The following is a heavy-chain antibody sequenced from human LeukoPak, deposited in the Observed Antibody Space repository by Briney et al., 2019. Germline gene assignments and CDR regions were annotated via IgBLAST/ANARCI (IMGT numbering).Heavy chain of an antibody. Sequence: PPETLSLTCTVSGGSISSYYWGWIRQPPGKGLEWIGSIYYSGSTYYNPSLKSRVTISVDTSKNQFSLKLSSVTAADTAVYYCARQLGYSSSYYWGQGTLVTVSS. CDR1: GGSISSYY. CDR3: ARQLGYSSSYY. CDR2: IYYSGST. J-gene: IGHJ4*02. V-gene: IGHV4-39*01. D-gene: IGHD6-6*01.